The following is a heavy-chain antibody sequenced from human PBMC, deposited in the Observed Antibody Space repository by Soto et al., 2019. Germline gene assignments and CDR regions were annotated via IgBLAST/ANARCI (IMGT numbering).Heavy chain of an antibody. CDR2: IIPILGIA. J-gene: IGHJ4*02. CDR3: ARDTVVKAFDY. Sequence: QVQLVQSGAEVKKPGSSVKVSCKASGGTFSSYTISWVRQAPGQGLEWMGRIIPILGIANYAQKFQGRVTITADKSTSTAYMELSSLRSEDAAVYYGARDTVVKAFDYWGQGTLVTVSS. V-gene: IGHV1-69*08. D-gene: IGHD2-15*01. CDR1: GGTFSSYT.